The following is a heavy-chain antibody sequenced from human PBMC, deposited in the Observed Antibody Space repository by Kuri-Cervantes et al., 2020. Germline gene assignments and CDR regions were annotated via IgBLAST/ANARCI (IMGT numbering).Heavy chain of an antibody. CDR1: GFTFSSYN. CDR3: AREGGYGDYIRDYGMDV. Sequence: GGSRRLSWAVSGFTFSSYNMNWVRQAPGKGLEWVLSISSSSTYIYYADSVKGRFTISRDDAENSLYLQMNSLRAEDTAVYYCAREGGYGDYIRDYGMDVWGQGTTVTVSS. J-gene: IGHJ6*02. D-gene: IGHD4-17*01. V-gene: IGHV3-21*01. CDR2: ISSSSTYI.